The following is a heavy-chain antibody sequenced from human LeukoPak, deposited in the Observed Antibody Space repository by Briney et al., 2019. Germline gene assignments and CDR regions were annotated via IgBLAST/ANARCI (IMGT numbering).Heavy chain of an antibody. V-gene: IGHV3-30*03. CDR3: ARLRFSDY. Sequence: GGSLRLSCAASGFTFSSYAMSWVRQAPVKGLEWVAVISYDGSNKYYADSVKGRFTISRDNSKNTLYLQMNSLRAEDTAVYYCARLRFSDYWGQGTLVTVSS. J-gene: IGHJ4*02. D-gene: IGHD3-3*01. CDR2: ISYDGSNK. CDR1: GFTFSSYA.